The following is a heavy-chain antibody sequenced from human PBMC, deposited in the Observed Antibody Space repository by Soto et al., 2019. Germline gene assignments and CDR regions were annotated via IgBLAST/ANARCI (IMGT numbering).Heavy chain of an antibody. CDR3: ARGYDSSGYYFGSSAFDI. CDR1: GGSISSGDYY. Sequence: SETLSLTCTVSGGSISSGDYYWSWIRQPPGKGLEWIGYIYYSGSTYYNPSLKSRVTISVDTSKNQFSLKLSSVTAADTAVYYCARGYDSSGYYFGSSAFDIWGQGTMVTVSS. V-gene: IGHV4-30-4*01. D-gene: IGHD3-22*01. CDR2: IYYSGST. J-gene: IGHJ3*02.